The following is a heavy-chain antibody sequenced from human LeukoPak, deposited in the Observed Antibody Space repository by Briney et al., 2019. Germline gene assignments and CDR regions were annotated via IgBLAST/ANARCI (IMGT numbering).Heavy chain of an antibody. Sequence: GESLKISCKVSGDIFTSYWIAWVRQIPGKGLEWMGIIYPGDSDTRYSPSFQGQVTISADKSISTAYLQWSSLKASDTAMYYCARSSCSSTSCYDYWGQGTLVTVSS. V-gene: IGHV5-51*01. J-gene: IGHJ4*02. CDR2: IYPGDSDT. D-gene: IGHD2-2*01. CDR1: GDIFTSYW. CDR3: ARSSCSSTSCYDY.